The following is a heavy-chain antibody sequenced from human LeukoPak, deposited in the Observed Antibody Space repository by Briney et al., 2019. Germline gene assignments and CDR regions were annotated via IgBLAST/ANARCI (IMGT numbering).Heavy chain of an antibody. V-gene: IGHV4-39*07. Sequence: SETLSLTCAVSGGSISSTTFYWGWIRQPPEKGLEWIGAIYYSGSTYYNPSLKSRVTISVDTSQNQFSLKLSSVTAADTAVYYCAGGGTLYNNNYWGQGTLVTVSS. J-gene: IGHJ4*02. CDR2: IYYSGST. CDR3: AGGGTLYNNNY. D-gene: IGHD3-10*01. CDR1: GGSISSTTFY.